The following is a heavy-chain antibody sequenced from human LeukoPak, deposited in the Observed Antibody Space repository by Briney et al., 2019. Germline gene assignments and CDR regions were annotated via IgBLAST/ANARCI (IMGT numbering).Heavy chain of an antibody. CDR3: ASTMDELGPYFDY. D-gene: IGHD3-10*01. V-gene: IGHV1-69*05. Sequence: ASVKVSCKASGGTFSSYAISWVRQAPGQGLEWMGRIIPIFGTANYAQKFQGRVTITTDESTSTAYMELSSLRSEDTAVYYCASTMDELGPYFDYWGQGTLVTVSS. CDR1: GGTFSSYA. J-gene: IGHJ4*02. CDR2: IIPIFGTA.